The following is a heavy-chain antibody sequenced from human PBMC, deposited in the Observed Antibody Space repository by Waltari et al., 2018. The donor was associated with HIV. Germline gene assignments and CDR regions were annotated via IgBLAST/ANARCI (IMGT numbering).Heavy chain of an antibody. CDR1: GFTFINYT. J-gene: IGHJ4*02. CDR3: ARDINGGWGY. V-gene: IGHV3-48*01. CDR2: ISRSSSSI. D-gene: IGHD7-27*01. Sequence: EVQLVESGGGLVQPGGSLRLSCAASGFTFINYTMNWVRQDPGKGLEWVSYISRSSSSIFYADSVKGRFTISRDNAKNSLYLQMNSLRVEDTAVYYCARDINGGWGYWGQGTLVTVAS.